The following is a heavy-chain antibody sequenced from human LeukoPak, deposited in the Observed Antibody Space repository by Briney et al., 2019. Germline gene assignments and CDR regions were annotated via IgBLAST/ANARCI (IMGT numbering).Heavy chain of an antibody. Sequence: SVKVSCKASGGTFSSYAISWVRQAPGQGLEWMGVIIPMFGTANYAQKFQGRVTITADKSTTTAYMELSSLRSVDTAMYYCARDRYYDFWSGSHYFDYWGQGTLVTVSS. CDR3: ARDRYYDFWSGSHYFDY. D-gene: IGHD3-3*01. J-gene: IGHJ4*02. CDR2: IIPMFGTA. V-gene: IGHV1-69*06. CDR1: GGTFSSYA.